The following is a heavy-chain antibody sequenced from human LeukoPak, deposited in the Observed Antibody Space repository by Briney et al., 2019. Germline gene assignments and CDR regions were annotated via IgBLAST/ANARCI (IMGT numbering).Heavy chain of an antibody. Sequence: GGSLRLSCTASGFTFSIYHMNWVRQAPGKGLEWVSYISSSSSSIYYADSVKGRFTISRDNAKNSLYLQMNSLRAEDTAVYYCTRDVTEYVGASADWGQGTLVTVSS. CDR1: GFTFSIYH. V-gene: IGHV3-48*01. J-gene: IGHJ4*02. CDR3: TRDVTEYVGASAD. CDR2: ISSSSSSI. D-gene: IGHD1-26*01.